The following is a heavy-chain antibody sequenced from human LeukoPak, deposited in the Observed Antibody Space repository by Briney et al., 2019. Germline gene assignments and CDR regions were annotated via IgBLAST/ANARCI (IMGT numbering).Heavy chain of an antibody. D-gene: IGHD4-17*01. CDR1: GFTLASYE. CDR3: ARERIYGDYFDY. V-gene: IGHV3-48*03. CDR2: ISSSGNTI. Sequence: GVSLRLSCAASGFTLASYEFNWVNQVPAKGLERDSYISSSGNTIYYADSVKGRFTVSRDNAKNSLFLQMNGLRAEDTAIYYCARERIYGDYFDYWGQGALVTVSS. J-gene: IGHJ4*02.